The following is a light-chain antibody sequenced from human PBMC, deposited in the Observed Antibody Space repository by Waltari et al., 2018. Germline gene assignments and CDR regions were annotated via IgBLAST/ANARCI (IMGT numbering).Light chain of an antibody. V-gene: IGLV2-8*01. CDR2: EVN. CDR1: SSAVGGYKF. J-gene: IGLJ1*01. CDR3: SSYAGSNNLV. Sequence: QSALTQPPPASGSPGQSVTISCTGTSSAVGGYKFVSWYQQHPGRAPKLMIYEVNQRPSGVPDRFSGSKSGNTASLTVSGLQAEDEADYYCSSYAGSNNLVFGTGTKVTVL.